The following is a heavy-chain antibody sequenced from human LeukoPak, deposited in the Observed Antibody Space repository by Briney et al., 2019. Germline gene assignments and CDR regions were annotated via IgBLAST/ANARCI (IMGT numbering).Heavy chain of an antibody. CDR1: GFTVSSNY. CDR2: IYSGGST. J-gene: IGHJ4*02. D-gene: IGHD5-12*01. Sequence: GGSLRLSCAASGFTVSSNYMSWVRQAPGKGLEWVSVIYSGGSTYYADSVKGRFTISRDNSKNTLYLQMNSLRAEDTAVYYCARVHGGYLFDCWGQGTLVTVSS. V-gene: IGHV3-66*01. CDR3: ARVHGGYLFDC.